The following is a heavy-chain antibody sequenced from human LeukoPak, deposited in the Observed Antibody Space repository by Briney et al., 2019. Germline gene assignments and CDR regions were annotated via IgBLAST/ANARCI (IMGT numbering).Heavy chain of an antibody. D-gene: IGHD6-13*01. V-gene: IGHV4-38-2*02. Sequence: PSETLSLTCTVSGYSISSGYYWGWIRQPPGKGLEWIGSIYHSGSTYYNPSLKSRVTISVDTSKNQFSLKLSSVTAADTAVYYCARIPYSSPAAVEDYWGQGTLVTVSS. CDR1: GYSISSGYY. CDR3: ARIPYSSPAAVEDY. J-gene: IGHJ4*02. CDR2: IYHSGST.